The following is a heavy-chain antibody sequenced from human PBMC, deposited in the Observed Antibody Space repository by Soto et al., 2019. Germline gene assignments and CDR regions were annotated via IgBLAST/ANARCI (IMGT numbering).Heavy chain of an antibody. CDR3: ARMYCTTTTCDSWFDP. CDR2: IDPGDTYA. J-gene: IGHJ5*02. V-gene: IGHV5-10-1*01. Sequence: AGESLKISCTGFGYTFTTFWISWVRQMPGKGLEWIGRIDPGDTYATYSPAFQGHVTISADKATSTAYLQWSSLKASDTAMYFCARMYCTTTTCDSWFDPWGQGTLVTVSS. CDR1: GYTFTTFW. D-gene: IGHD2-2*01.